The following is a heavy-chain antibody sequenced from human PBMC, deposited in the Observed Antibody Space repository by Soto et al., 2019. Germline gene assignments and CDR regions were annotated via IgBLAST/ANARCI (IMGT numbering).Heavy chain of an antibody. Sequence: ASVKVSCKASGYTFTCYAINWVRQATGQGHEWMGWMNTNSSNTGYAQKFQGRVTMTRNTSISTAYMELSSLGSEDTAVYYCARGRSSGWVDYYGMDVWGQGTTVTVSS. CDR2: MNTNSSNT. D-gene: IGHD6-19*01. CDR1: GYTFTCYA. V-gene: IGHV1-8*01. CDR3: ARGRSSGWVDYYGMDV. J-gene: IGHJ6*02.